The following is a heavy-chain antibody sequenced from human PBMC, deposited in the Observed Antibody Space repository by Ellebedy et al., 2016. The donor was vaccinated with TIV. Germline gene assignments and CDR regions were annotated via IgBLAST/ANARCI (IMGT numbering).Heavy chain of an antibody. CDR2: IYQDGSET. D-gene: IGHD4-17*01. V-gene: IGHV3-7*01. Sequence: GESLKISCEASGFTFGSYWMSWVRQPPGKGLEWVANIYQDGSETFYADSVKGRFTISRDNAKNPLYLQMDRLRAEDTAVYDCARRGSYGDYAVQADSWLDRWGQGTLVTVSS. CDR1: GFTFGSYW. J-gene: IGHJ5*02. CDR3: ARRGSYGDYAVQADSWLDR.